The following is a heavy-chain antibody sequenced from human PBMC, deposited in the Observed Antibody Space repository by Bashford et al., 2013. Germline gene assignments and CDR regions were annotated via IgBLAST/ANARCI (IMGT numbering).Heavy chain of an antibody. CDR3: ARGRVGVAHGP. CDR1: GYTFTGYF. Sequence: ASVKVSCKASGYTFTGYFIHWVRQAPRQGLEWMGWINPNSGGTNYAQKFQDRVTMTRDTSISTAYMELSKLRSDDTAVYYCARGRVGVAHGPWGQGTLVTVSS. J-gene: IGHJ5*02. V-gene: IGHV1-2*02. CDR2: INPNSGGT. D-gene: IGHD3-10*01.